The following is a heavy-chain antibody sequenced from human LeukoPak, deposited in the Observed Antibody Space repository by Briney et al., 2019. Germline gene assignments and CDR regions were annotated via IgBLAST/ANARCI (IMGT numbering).Heavy chain of an antibody. Sequence: GGTLRLSCAASGFTFSSYGMGWVRQAPGKGLEWVSAISGSGGSTYYADSVKGRFTISRDNSKNTLYLQMNSLRAEDTAVYYCAKDRTPLLWFGEPPYNWFDPWGQGTLVTVSS. J-gene: IGHJ5*02. CDR2: ISGSGGST. V-gene: IGHV3-23*01. CDR3: AKDRTPLLWFGEPPYNWFDP. D-gene: IGHD3-10*01. CDR1: GFTFSSYG.